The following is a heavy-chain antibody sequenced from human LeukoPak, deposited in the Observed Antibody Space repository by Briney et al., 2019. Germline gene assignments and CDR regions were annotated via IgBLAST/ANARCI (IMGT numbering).Heavy chain of an antibody. CDR1: GFTFSSYA. CDR3: AKDLYSSSSGADY. CDR2: ISGSGGST. V-gene: IGHV3-23*01. Sequence: GGSLRLSCAASGFTFSSYAMSWVRQASGKGLEWVSAISGSGGSTYYADSVKGRFTISRDNSKNTLYLQMNSLRAEDTAVYYCAKDLYSSSSGADYWGQGTLVTVSS. J-gene: IGHJ4*02. D-gene: IGHD6-6*01.